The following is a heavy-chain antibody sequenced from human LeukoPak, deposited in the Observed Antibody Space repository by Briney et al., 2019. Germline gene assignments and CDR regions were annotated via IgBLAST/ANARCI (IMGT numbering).Heavy chain of an antibody. D-gene: IGHD3-22*01. CDR3: ARAARSRYYDSSGYWPYNWFDP. V-gene: IGHV1-69*13. Sequence: SVKVSCKASGGTFSSYAISWVRQAPGQGLEWMGGIIPIFGTANYAQKFQGRVTITADESTSTAYMELSSLRSEDTAVYYCARAARSRYYDSSGYWPYNWFDPWGQGTLVTVSS. CDR1: GGTFSSYA. CDR2: IIPIFGTA. J-gene: IGHJ5*02.